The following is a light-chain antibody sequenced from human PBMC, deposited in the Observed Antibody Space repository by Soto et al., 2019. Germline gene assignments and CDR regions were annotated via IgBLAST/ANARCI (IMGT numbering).Light chain of an antibody. CDR1: QGIRND. CDR2: AAS. J-gene: IGKJ5*01. V-gene: IGKV1-6*01. CDR3: LQDYNYPRT. Sequence: AIQMTQSPSSLAPSVGDRGTITCRASQGIRNDLGWYQQKPGKAPKLLIYAASSLQSGVPSRFSGSGSGTDFTLTISSLQPEDFATYYCLQDYNYPRTFGQGTRLEIK.